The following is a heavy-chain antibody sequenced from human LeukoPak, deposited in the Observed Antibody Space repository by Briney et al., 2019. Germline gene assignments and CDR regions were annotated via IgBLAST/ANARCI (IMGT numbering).Heavy chain of an antibody. V-gene: IGHV4-30-4*01. Sequence: SETLSLTCTVSGGSISSGDYYWSWIRRPPGKGLEWIGYIYYSGSTYYNPSLKSRVTISVDTSKNQFSLKLSSVTAADTAVYYCANLPVLRLGELSPPDYWGQGTLVTVSS. CDR1: GGSISSGDYY. J-gene: IGHJ4*02. D-gene: IGHD3-16*02. CDR2: IYYSGST. CDR3: ANLPVLRLGELSPPDY.